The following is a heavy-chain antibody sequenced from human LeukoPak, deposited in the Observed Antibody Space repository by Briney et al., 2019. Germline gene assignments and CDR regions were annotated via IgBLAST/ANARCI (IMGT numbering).Heavy chain of an antibody. J-gene: IGHJ5*02. Sequence: SETLSLTCTVSGGSISGYYWSWIRQPPGKGLEWIGEINHSGSTNYNPSLKSRVTISVDTSKNQFSLKLSSVTAADTAVYYCARGVILWFGDSADWFDPWGQGTLVTVSS. D-gene: IGHD3-10*01. CDR3: ARGVILWFGDSADWFDP. V-gene: IGHV4-34*01. CDR1: GGSISGYY. CDR2: INHSGST.